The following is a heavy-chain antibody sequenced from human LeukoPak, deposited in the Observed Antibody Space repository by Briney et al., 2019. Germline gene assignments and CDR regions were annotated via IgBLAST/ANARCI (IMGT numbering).Heavy chain of an antibody. Sequence: PSETLSLTCAVYGGSFSGYYWSWIRQPPGKGLEWIGEINHSGSTNYNPSLKSRVTISVDTSKNQFPLKLSSVTAADTAVYYCARGRSAILTGYYNNWFDPWGQGTLVTVSS. CDR2: INHSGST. D-gene: IGHD3-9*01. V-gene: IGHV4-34*01. CDR3: ARGRSAILTGYYNNWFDP. CDR1: GGSFSGYY. J-gene: IGHJ5*02.